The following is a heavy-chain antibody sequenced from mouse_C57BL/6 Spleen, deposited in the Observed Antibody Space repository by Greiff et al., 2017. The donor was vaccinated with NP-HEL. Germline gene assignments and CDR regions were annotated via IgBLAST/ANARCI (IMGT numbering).Heavy chain of an antibody. CDR1: GYTFTSYW. Sequence: QVQLQQPGAELVKPGASVKLSCKASGYTFTSYWMHWVKQRPGQGLEWIGMIHPNSGSTNYNEKFKSKATLTVDKSSSTAYMQLSSLTSEDSAVYYCARHYYGSSYLFDYWGQSTTLTVSS. CDR2: IHPNSGST. J-gene: IGHJ2*01. CDR3: ARHYYGSSYLFDY. V-gene: IGHV1-64*01. D-gene: IGHD1-1*01.